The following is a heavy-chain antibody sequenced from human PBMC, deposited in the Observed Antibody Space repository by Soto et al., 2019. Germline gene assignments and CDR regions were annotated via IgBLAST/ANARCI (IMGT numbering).Heavy chain of an antibody. Sequence: SETLSLTCTVSGGSISSYYWSWIRQPPGKGLEWIGYIYYSGSTNYNPSLKSRVTISVDTSKNQFSLKLSSVTAADTAVYYCARGGRFLEYGACGQGTMVTVSS. V-gene: IGHV4-59*01. D-gene: IGHD3-3*01. CDR2: IYYSGST. CDR3: ARGGRFLEYGA. J-gene: IGHJ5*02. CDR1: GGSISSYY.